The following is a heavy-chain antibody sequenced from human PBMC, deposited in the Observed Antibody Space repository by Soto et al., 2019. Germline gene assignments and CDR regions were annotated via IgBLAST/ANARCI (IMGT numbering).Heavy chain of an antibody. CDR2: TYYRSKWYN. D-gene: IGHD6-19*01. V-gene: IGHV6-1*01. Sequence: PSQTLSLTCAISGDSVSSNSAAWNWIRQSPSRGLEWLGRTYYRSKWYNDYAVSVKSRITINPDTSKNQFSLQLNSVTPEDTAVYYCARDTPVAGYYHYVMDVWGQGTTVIVSS. CDR3: ARDTPVAGYYHYVMDV. J-gene: IGHJ6*02. CDR1: GDSVSSNSAA.